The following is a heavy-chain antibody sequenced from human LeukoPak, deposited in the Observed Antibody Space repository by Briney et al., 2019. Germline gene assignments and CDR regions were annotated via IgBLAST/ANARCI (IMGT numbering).Heavy chain of an antibody. CDR2: ISSSSSYI. J-gene: IGHJ4*02. Sequence: PGGSLRLSCAASGFTFSSYSMNWVRQAPGKGLEWVSSISSSSSYIYYADSVKGRFTISRDNAENSLYLQMNSLRAEDTAVYYCARDVDDSSGYYFDYWGQGTLVTVSS. CDR1: GFTFSSYS. D-gene: IGHD3-22*01. V-gene: IGHV3-21*01. CDR3: ARDVDDSSGYYFDY.